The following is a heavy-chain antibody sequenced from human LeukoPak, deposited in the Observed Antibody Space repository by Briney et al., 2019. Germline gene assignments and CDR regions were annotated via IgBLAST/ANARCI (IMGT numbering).Heavy chain of an antibody. J-gene: IGHJ4*02. V-gene: IGHV3-7*01. D-gene: IGHD2-15*01. CDR1: GFTFSSYW. CDR2: INRDGSEK. CDR3: ARAEGVVAAYAFDS. Sequence: GGSLRLSCAASGFTFSSYWMHWVRQAPGKGLEWVANINRDGSEKDYADSVKGRFTISRDNAQNSLYLQMNSLRAEDTAVYYCARAEGVVAAYAFDSCGQGTLVTVSS.